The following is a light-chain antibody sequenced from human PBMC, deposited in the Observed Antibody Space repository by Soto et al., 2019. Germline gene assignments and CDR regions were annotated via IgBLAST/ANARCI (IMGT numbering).Light chain of an antibody. CDR2: DAS. CDR1: QSVSSY. CDR3: QQRSNWPPLT. J-gene: IGKJ5*01. Sequence: EIELTQSPATLSSSPGERAPLSCRASQSVSSYLAWYQQKPGQAPRLLIYDASNRATGIPARFSGSGSGTDFTLTISSLEPEDFAVYYCQQRSNWPPLTFGQGTRLEI. V-gene: IGKV3-11*01.